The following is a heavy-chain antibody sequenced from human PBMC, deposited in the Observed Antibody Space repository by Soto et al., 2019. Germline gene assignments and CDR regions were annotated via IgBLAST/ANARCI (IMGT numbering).Heavy chain of an antibody. CDR1: GWSLSGYY. J-gene: IGHJ6*02. D-gene: IGHD6-19*01. CDR2: INHSGST. V-gene: IGHV4-34*01. Sequence: SEAQSLTGALYGWSLSGYYWTLFRQPTEKGLEWIGEINHSGSTNYNPSLKSRVTISVDTSNQFSLKLSSVTAADTAVYYCARPTRQWLGLRYYYGMDVWGQGTTVTVSS. CDR3: ARPTRQWLGLRYYYGMDV.